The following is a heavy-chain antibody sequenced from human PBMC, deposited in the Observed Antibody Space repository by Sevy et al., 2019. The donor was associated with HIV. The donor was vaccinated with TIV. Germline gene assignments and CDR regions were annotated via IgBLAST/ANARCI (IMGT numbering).Heavy chain of an antibody. D-gene: IGHD5-18*01. Sequence: GGSLRLSCAASGFIVSSNYMSWVRQAPGKGLEWVSVIYSGGSTYYADSVKGRFTISRDNSKNTLYLQMNSLRAEDTAVYYCARDRNTAMVIDMDVWGQGTTVTVSS. CDR2: IYSGGST. CDR1: GFIVSSNY. V-gene: IGHV3-53*01. J-gene: IGHJ6*02. CDR3: ARDRNTAMVIDMDV.